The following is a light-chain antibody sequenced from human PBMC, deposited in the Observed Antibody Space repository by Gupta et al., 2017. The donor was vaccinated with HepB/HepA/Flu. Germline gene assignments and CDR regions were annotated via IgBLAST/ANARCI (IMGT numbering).Light chain of an antibody. Sequence: EIQMTQSPSSLSASVGDRVTITCRASQSISSYLNWYQQKPGKAPKPLIYAASSLQSGVPSRFSGSGSGTDFTLTISSLQPEDFATYYCQQSYSTPRTFGQGTKVEIK. J-gene: IGKJ1*01. CDR3: QQSYSTPRT. CDR1: QSISSY. V-gene: IGKV1-39*01. CDR2: AAS.